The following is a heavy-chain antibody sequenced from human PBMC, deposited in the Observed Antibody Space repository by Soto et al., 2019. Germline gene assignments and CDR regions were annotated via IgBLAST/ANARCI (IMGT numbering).Heavy chain of an antibody. J-gene: IGHJ4*02. V-gene: IGHV1-18*01. CDR2: ISAHNGNT. Sequence: QVHLVQSEAEVKKPGASVKVSCKASGYTFTSYGITWVRQAPGQGLEWMGWISAHNGNTDYAQKLQGRVIVTRDTSTSTAYMELRGLRSDDTAVYYCARGRYGDYWGQGALVTVSS. CDR3: ARGRYGDY. D-gene: IGHD1-1*01. CDR1: GYTFTSYG.